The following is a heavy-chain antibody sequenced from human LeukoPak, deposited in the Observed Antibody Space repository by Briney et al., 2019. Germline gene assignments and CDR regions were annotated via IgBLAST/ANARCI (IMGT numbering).Heavy chain of an antibody. J-gene: IGHJ5*02. CDR3: ARDEVVRYCSSTSCSSTS. CDR1: GFTFITYW. V-gene: IGHV3-30*03. CDR2: ISYDGTNK. Sequence: PGGSLRLSCAASGFTFITYWMHWVRQAPGKGLEWVTVISYDGTNKYYADSVKGRFTISRDNSKNTLYLQMNSLRTEDTAVYYCARDEVVRYCSSTSCSSTSWGQGTLVTV. D-gene: IGHD2-2*01.